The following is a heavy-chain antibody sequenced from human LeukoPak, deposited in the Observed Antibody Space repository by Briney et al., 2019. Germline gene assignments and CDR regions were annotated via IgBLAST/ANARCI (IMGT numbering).Heavy chain of an antibody. D-gene: IGHD3-10*01. Sequence: GGSLRLSCAASGITLSSYDMHWVRQAPGKALEWVAVISYDGSSKDYVDSVKGRFTISRDNSKNTLDLQMNSLRAEDTAVYYCAKDRGVWAFDIWGQGTMVTVSS. J-gene: IGHJ3*02. V-gene: IGHV3-30-3*01. CDR1: GITLSSYD. CDR2: ISYDGSSK. CDR3: AKDRGVWAFDI.